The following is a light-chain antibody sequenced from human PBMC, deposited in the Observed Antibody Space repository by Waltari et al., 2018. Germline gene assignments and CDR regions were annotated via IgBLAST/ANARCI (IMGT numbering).Light chain of an antibody. CDR2: EAS. J-gene: IGKJ1*01. V-gene: IGKV3-15*01. CDR1: QPVSRN. CDR3: QQYNNWPPWT. Sequence: EVVMTQSPVTLSVSPGERATLSCSASQPVSRNLAWYQQKPGPAPRLVIYEASTRATGIPARFSGRGSGTEFTLIISSLQPEDFAVYYCQQYNNWPPWTFGQGTKVELK.